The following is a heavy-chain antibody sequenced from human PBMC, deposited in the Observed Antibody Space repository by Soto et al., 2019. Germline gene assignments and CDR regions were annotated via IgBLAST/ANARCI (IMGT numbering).Heavy chain of an antibody. CDR2: MNPNSGNT. D-gene: IGHD6-19*01. CDR3: APPGPAVAGTGDSLDI. Sequence: ASVKVSCKASGYTFTDYDINWVRQASGQGLEWMGWMNPNSGNTGYAQKLQGRVSMTRNTSISTAYMELSTLRSEDAAVYYCAPPGPAVAGTGDSLDIWGQGTMVTVPS. V-gene: IGHV1-8*01. CDR1: GYTFTDYD. J-gene: IGHJ3*02.